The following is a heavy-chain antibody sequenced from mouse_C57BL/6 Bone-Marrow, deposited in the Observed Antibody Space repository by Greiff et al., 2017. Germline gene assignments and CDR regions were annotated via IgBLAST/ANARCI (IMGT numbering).Heavy chain of an antibody. V-gene: IGHV1-50*01. CDR1: GYTFTSYW. Sequence: QVQLQQPGAELVKPGASVKLSCKASGYTFTSYWMQWVKQRPGQGLEWIGEIDPSDSYTNYNKKFKGKATLTVATSSSTAYMQLSSLTSEDSAVYYCARDTTVVGDYFDYWGQGTTLTVSS. CDR3: ARDTTVVGDYFDY. D-gene: IGHD1-1*01. J-gene: IGHJ2*01. CDR2: IDPSDSYT.